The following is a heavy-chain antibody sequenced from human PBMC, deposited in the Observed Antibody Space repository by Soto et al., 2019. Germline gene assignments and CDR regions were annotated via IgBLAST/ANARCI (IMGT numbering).Heavy chain of an antibody. CDR3: ARVKKVIAAADNYGMDV. J-gene: IGHJ6*02. CDR1: GGTFSSYA. Sequence: QVQLVQSGAEVKKPGSSVKVSCKASGGTFSSYAISWVRQAPGQGLEWMGGIIPIFGTANYAQKFQGRVTITADESRRTAYMELSSLRSEDTAVYYCARVKKVIAAADNYGMDVWGQGTTVTVSS. CDR2: IIPIFGTA. D-gene: IGHD6-13*01. V-gene: IGHV1-69*01.